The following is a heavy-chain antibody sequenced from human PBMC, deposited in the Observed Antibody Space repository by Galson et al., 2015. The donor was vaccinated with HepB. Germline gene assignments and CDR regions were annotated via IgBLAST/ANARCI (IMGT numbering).Heavy chain of an antibody. D-gene: IGHD1-26*01. CDR1: GGSISSSNW. J-gene: IGHJ4*02. V-gene: IGHV4-4*02. Sequence: ETLSLTCAVSGGSISSSNWWSWVRQPPGKGLEWIGEIYHSGSTNYNPSLKSRVTISVDKSKNQFSLKLSSVTAADTAVYYCARVSGSYYGYSYDYWGQGTLVTVSS. CDR3: ARVSGSYYGYSYDY. CDR2: IYHSGST.